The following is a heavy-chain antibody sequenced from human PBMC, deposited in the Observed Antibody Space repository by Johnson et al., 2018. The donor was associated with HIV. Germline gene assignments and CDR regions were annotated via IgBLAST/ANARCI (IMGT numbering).Heavy chain of an antibody. V-gene: IGHV3-15*01. CDR3: RSWGSSGYYAPFYHDAFDI. CDR2: IKSKTDGGTT. J-gene: IGHJ3*02. CDR1: GFTFSNAW. Sequence: EVQLVESGGGLVKPGGSLRVSCAASGFTFSNAWMSWVRQAPGKGLEWVGRIKSKTDGGTTDYAAPVKGRFTISRDDSKNTLYLQMNSLKTEDTAVYYCRSWGSSGYYAPFYHDAFDIWGQGTMVTVSS. D-gene: IGHD3-22*01.